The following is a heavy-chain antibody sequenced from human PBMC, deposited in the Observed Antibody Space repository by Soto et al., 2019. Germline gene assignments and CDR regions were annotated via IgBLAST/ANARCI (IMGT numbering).Heavy chain of an antibody. CDR3: ARDGDYGDYEVDY. D-gene: IGHD4-17*01. CDR2: IYSGGST. J-gene: IGHJ4*02. Sequence: EVQLVESGGGLVQPGGSLRLSCAASGFTVSSNYMSWVRQAPGKGLEWVSVIYSGGSTYYADSVKGRFTISRDNSKNTLYLQRNSLRAEDTAVYYCARDGDYGDYEVDYWGQGTLVTVSS. CDR1: GFTVSSNY. V-gene: IGHV3-66*01.